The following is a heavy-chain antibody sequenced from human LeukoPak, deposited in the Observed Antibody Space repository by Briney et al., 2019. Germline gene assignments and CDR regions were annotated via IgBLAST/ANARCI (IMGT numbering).Heavy chain of an antibody. D-gene: IGHD4-11*01. CDR1: GGSISSYY. CDR2: IYYSGST. Sequence: PSETLSLTCTVSGGSISSYYWSWIRQPPGKGLEWIGYIYYSGSTNYNPSLKSRVTISVDTSKNQFSLKLSSVTAADTAVYYCARTENDYSNYYFDYWGQGTLVTVSS. J-gene: IGHJ4*02. CDR3: ARTENDYSNYYFDY. V-gene: IGHV4-59*01.